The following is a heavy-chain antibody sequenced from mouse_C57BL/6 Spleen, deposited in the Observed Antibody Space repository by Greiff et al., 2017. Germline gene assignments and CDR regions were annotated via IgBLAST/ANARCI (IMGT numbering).Heavy chain of an antibody. Sequence: EVQLQQSGPGLVKPSQSLSLTCSVTGYSITSGYYWNWIRQFPGNKLEWMGYISYDGSNNYNPSLKNRISITRDTSKNQFFLKLNSVTTEDTATYYCARVSSGYYYAMDYWGQGTSVTVSS. V-gene: IGHV3-6*01. CDR1: GYSITSGYY. J-gene: IGHJ4*01. D-gene: IGHD3-2*02. CDR3: ARVSSGYYYAMDY. CDR2: ISYDGSN.